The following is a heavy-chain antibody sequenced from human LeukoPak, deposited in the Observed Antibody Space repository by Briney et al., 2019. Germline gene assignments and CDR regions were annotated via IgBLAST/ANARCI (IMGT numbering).Heavy chain of an antibody. CDR3: ARDLGLRGVTNWFDP. CDR2: IDPSGGST. V-gene: IGHV1-46*02. Sequence: ASVKVSCKAFAYTFNNYLIHWVRQAPGQGPEWMGIIDPSGGSTDYAQKFQGRVTMTRDTSTSTVYMELSSLRSEDTAVYFCARDLGLRGVTNWFDPWGHGTLVTVSS. J-gene: IGHJ5*02. D-gene: IGHD3-10*01. CDR1: AYTFNNYL.